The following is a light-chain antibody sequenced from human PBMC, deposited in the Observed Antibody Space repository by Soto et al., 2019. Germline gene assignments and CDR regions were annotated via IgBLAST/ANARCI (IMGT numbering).Light chain of an antibody. CDR1: SSDVGGYNY. CDR3: CPYAGSYTYV. CDR2: DVS. Sequence: QSALTQPRSVSGSPRQSVTISCTGTSSDVGGYNYVSWYQQHPGKAPKLMIYDVSKRPSGVPDRFSGSKSGNTASLTISGLQAEDEADYYCCPYAGSYTYVFGTGTKLTVL. J-gene: IGLJ1*01. V-gene: IGLV2-11*01.